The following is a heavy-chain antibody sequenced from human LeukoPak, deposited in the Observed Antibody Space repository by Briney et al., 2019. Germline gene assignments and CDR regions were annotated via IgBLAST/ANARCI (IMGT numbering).Heavy chain of an antibody. Sequence: GGSLRLSCGASGFRFSSYAMHWVRQAPGKGLEWVAVISYDGNTIFYADSVKGRFTISRDYSKNTLHLQMNSLRAEDTAVYYCAKRGTTWDLDYWGQGTLVTVSS. CDR2: ISYDGNTI. CDR1: GFRFSSYA. J-gene: IGHJ4*02. CDR3: AKRGTTWDLDY. D-gene: IGHD3-16*01. V-gene: IGHV3-33*06.